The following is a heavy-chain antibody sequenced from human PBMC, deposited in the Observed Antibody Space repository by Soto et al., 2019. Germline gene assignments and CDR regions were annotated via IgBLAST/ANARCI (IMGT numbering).Heavy chain of an antibody. CDR1: GFIFSNFS. J-gene: IGHJ6*02. CDR2: ISVSSVTT. V-gene: IGHV3-23*01. D-gene: IGHD4-17*01. CDR3: AKDQDDYGESVSGDSYYYRTYGLDX. Sequence: PGGSLRLSCATSGFIFSNFSMSWVRQAPGKGLECVSTISVSSVTTRYAYSVKGRFIISRYHSKATLFLQMNRLRAEDTAIYYCAKDQDDYGESVSGDSYYYRTYGLDXWGPGTTVTVS.